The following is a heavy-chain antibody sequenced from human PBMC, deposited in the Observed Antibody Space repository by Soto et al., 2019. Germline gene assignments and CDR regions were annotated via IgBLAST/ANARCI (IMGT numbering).Heavy chain of an antibody. CDR3: AKDGPMSIAVAGKGNFDY. V-gene: IGHV3-23*01. D-gene: IGHD6-19*01. J-gene: IGHJ4*02. CDR1: GFTFSSYA. Sequence: PGGSLRLSCAASGFTFSSYAMSWVRQAPGKGLEWVSAISGSGGSTYYADSVKGRFTISRDNSKNTLYLQMNSLRAEDTAVYYCAKDGPMSIAVAGKGNFDYWGQGTLVTVSS. CDR2: ISGSGGST.